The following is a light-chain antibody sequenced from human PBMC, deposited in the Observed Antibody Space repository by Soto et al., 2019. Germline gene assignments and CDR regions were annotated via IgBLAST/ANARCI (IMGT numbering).Light chain of an antibody. V-gene: IGKV1-5*03. Sequence: IPMTQSPSTLSGSVGYRVPLPCRASQTISSWLAWYQQKPGKAPKLLIYKASTLKSGVPSRFSGSGSGTEFTLTISSLQPDDFATYYCQQYNRYSLTFGQGTRLEIK. CDR2: KAS. CDR1: QTISSW. CDR3: QQYNRYSLT. J-gene: IGKJ5*01.